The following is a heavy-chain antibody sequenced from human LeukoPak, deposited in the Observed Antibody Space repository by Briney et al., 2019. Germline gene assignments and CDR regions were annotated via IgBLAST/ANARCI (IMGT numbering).Heavy chain of an antibody. CDR1: GGTFSSYA. CDR3: ARRYYYGSGSYSFDY. Sequence: GASVKVSCKASGGTFSSYAISWVRQAPGHGLEWMGGIIPIFGTANYAQKFQGRVTITADESTSTAYMELSSLRSEDTAVYYCARRYYYGSGSYSFDYWGQGTLVTVSS. D-gene: IGHD3-10*01. CDR2: IIPIFGTA. V-gene: IGHV1-69*13. J-gene: IGHJ4*02.